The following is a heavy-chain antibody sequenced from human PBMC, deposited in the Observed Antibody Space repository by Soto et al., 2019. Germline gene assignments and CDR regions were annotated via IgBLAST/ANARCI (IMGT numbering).Heavy chain of an antibody. CDR1: GFTFSDSG. Sequence: QVQLVESGGGVVQPGRSLRLSCAASGFTFSDSGMHWVRQAPGKGLEWVAAISHDGSNEFYAESLRARFTISRDNSNSLLYLQMNRLRTEHTALYYCATSVQYSQSTTCSPEPFALWGQATELTVSS. V-gene: IGHV3-30*03. D-gene: IGHD4-4*01. J-gene: IGHJ3*01. CDR2: ISHDGSNE. CDR3: ATSVQYSQSTTCSPEPFAL.